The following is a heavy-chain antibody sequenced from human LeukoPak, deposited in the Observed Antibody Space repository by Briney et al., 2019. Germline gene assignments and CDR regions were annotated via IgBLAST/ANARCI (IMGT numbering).Heavy chain of an antibody. Sequence: CSMHWVRQAPGKGLEYVSAISNNGGSTYYADSVKGRFTISRDNSKNTLYLQMSSLRAEDTAVYYCVKGYCSSISCYGDYWGQGTLVTVSS. J-gene: IGHJ4*02. CDR1: CS. CDR3: VKGYCSSISCYGDY. CDR2: ISNNGGST. V-gene: IGHV3-64D*09. D-gene: IGHD2-2*01.